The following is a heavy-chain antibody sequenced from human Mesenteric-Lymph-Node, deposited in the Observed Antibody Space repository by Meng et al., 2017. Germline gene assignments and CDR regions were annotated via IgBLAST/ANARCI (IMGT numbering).Heavy chain of an antibody. CDR1: GFTFSTYA. D-gene: IGHD3-10*01. CDR2: ISNDGSNK. CDR3: AVTMVRGVIIEYYFDY. J-gene: IGHJ4*02. Sequence: GGSLRLSCAVSGFTFSTYAMHWVRQAPGKGLEWVAVISNDGSNKFHSDSVKGRFTISRDNSKNTLSLQMNSLRAEDTAVYYCAVTMVRGVIIEYYFDYWGQGTLVTVSS. V-gene: IGHV3-30*04.